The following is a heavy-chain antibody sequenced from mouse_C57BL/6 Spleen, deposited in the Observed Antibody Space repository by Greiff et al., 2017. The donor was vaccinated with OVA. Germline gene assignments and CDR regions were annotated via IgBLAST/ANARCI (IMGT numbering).Heavy chain of an antibody. CDR3: ARVYYYGSSEGYFDV. Sequence: VQRVESGPGLVAPSQSLSITCTVSGFSFTSYAISWVRQPPGKGLEWLGVIWTGGGTNYNSALKSRLSISKDNSKSQVFLKMNSLQTDDTARYYCARVYYYGSSEGYFDVWGTGTTVTVSS. D-gene: IGHD1-1*01. J-gene: IGHJ1*03. V-gene: IGHV2-9-1*01. CDR1: GFSFTSYA. CDR2: IWTGGGT.